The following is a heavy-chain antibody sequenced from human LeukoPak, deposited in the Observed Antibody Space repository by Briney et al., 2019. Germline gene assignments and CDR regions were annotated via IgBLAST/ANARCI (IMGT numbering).Heavy chain of an antibody. CDR3: ASSPTYYYFYNMDV. V-gene: IGHV3-23*01. J-gene: IGHJ6*03. CDR2: ISGSGGST. CDR1: GFTFSSYG. Sequence: PGGSLRLSCAASGFTFSSYGMSWVRQAPGKGLEWVSAISGSGGSTYYADSVKGRFTISRDNSKNTLYLQMNSLRAEDTAVYFCASSPTYYYFYNMDVWGKGTTVTIS.